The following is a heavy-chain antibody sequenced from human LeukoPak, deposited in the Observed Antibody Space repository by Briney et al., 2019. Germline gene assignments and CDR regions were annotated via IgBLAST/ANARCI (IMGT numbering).Heavy chain of an antibody. CDR2: ISYSGST. V-gene: IGHV4-61*01. Sequence: PETLSDTCTVSGGSASSASQYRIWIRQPPGKGLEWIGSISYSGSTNYSPSLKSRVTISVDTSKNQFSLKLTSGTAAAAAQYYDAGADPRADPRECWAFDTWGPGTLVTVSS. D-gene: IGHD2-8*01. J-gene: IGHJ3*02. CDR3: AGADPRADPRECWAFDT. CDR1: GGSASSASQY.